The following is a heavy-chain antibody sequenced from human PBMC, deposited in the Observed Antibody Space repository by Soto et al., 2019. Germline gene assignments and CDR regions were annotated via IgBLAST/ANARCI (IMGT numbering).Heavy chain of an antibody. D-gene: IGHD3-22*01. CDR1: WFSHSTSGMC. J-gene: IGHJ4*02. CDR2: IDWDDDK. Sequence: SGPTLVNPTQTLTLTCTFSWFSHSTSGMCVSWIRQPPGKALKWLALIDWDDDKYYSTSLKTRLTISKDTSKNQVVLTMTNMDPVDTATYYCARTQHTYYYDSSGYAELDYWGQGTLVTVS. V-gene: IGHV2-70*01. CDR3: ARTQHTYYYDSSGYAELDY.